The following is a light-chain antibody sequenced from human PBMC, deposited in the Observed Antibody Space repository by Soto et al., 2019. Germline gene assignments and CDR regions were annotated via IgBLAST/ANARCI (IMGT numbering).Light chain of an antibody. CDR3: TSYAGGNNV. V-gene: IGLV2-8*01. Sequence: QSVLTQPPSASGSPGQSVTISCTGTSSDVGGYNYVSWYQQHPGKVPKLMVYEVNKRPSGVPDRFSGSKSGNTASLTVSGLQDEDDADYYCTSYAGGNNVFGTGTKVTVL. J-gene: IGLJ1*01. CDR1: SSDVGGYNY. CDR2: EVN.